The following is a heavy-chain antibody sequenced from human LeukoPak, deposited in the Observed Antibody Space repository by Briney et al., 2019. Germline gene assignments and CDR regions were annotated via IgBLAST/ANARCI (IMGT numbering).Heavy chain of an antibody. CDR3: AKEIWPTVTTPGWTYFDY. CDR1: RFTFSSYG. Sequence: GGSLRLSCAASRFTFSSYGMHWVRQAPGKGLEWVAFIRYDGSNKYYADSVKGRFTISRGNSKNTLYVQMNSLRAEDTAVYYCAKEIWPTVTTPGWTYFDYWGQGTLVTVSS. CDR2: IRYDGSNK. J-gene: IGHJ4*02. V-gene: IGHV3-30*02. D-gene: IGHD4-17*01.